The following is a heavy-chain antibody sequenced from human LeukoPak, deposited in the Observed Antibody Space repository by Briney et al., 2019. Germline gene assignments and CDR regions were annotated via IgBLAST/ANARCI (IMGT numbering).Heavy chain of an antibody. V-gene: IGHV4-39*01. D-gene: IGHD3-3*01. Sequence: SETLSLTCTVSGSSISSSSYYWGWIRQPPGKGLEWIGSIYYSGSTYYNPSLKSRVTISVDTSKNQFSLKLSSVTAADTAVYYCARGGDYDFWSGPKYYFDYWGQGTLVTVSS. CDR2: IYYSGST. CDR3: ARGGDYDFWSGPKYYFDY. J-gene: IGHJ4*02. CDR1: GSSISSSSYY.